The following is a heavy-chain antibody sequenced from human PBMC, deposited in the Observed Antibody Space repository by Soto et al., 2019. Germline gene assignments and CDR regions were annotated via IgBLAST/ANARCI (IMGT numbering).Heavy chain of an antibody. V-gene: IGHV4-34*01. D-gene: IGHD3-10*01. CDR3: ARVAGASHDAFAI. J-gene: IGHJ3*02. CDR1: GGSFSGYY. Sequence: QVQLQQWGAGLLKPSETLSLTCAVYGGSFSGYYWSWIRQPPGKGLEWIGEINHSGSTNYNPSLKNRVTISVDTSKNQFSRKLSSVTAADTAVYYCARVAGASHDAFAIWGQGTMVTVSS. CDR2: INHSGST.